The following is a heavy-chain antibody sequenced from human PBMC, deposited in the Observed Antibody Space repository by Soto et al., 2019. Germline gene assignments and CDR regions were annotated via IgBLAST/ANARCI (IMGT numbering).Heavy chain of an antibody. CDR2: IFPGDSDT. CDR3: ARHGYSGYDWRFDY. J-gene: IGHJ4*02. Sequence: GESLKISCKGSGYSFTSSWLGWVRQMPGKGLEWMGIIFPGDSDTRYSPSFQGQVTISADKSISTAYLQWSSLKASDTAMYYCARHGYSGYDWRFDYWGEGTLVPASS. D-gene: IGHD5-12*01. V-gene: IGHV5-51*01. CDR1: GYSFTSSW.